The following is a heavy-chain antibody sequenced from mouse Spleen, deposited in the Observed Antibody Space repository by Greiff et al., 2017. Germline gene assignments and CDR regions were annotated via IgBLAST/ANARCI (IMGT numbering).Heavy chain of an antibody. Sequence: QVTLKVCGPGILQPSQTLSLTCSFSGFSLSTSGMGVSWIRQPSGKGLEWLAHIYWDDDKRYNPSLKSRLTISKDTSSNQVFLKITSVDTADTATYYCARVYGSSYGYAMDYWGQGTSVTVSS. V-gene: IGHV8-12*01. J-gene: IGHJ4*01. CDR1: GFSLSTSGMG. CDR3: ARVYGSSYGYAMDY. CDR2: IYWDDDK. D-gene: IGHD1-1*01.